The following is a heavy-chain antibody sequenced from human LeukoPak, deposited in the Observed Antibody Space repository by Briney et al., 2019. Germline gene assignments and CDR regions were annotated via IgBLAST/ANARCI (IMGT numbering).Heavy chain of an antibody. CDR1: GGSISSSSYY. V-gene: IGHV4-39*07. J-gene: IGHJ5*02. D-gene: IGHD3-9*01. Sequence: PSETLSLTCTVSGGSISSSSYYWGWIRQPPGKGLEWIGSIIYTGSTYYNPSLKSRVTISLDTSKNQFSLKLTSVTAADTALYYCARIFAPYNWFDPWGQGTLVTVSS. CDR3: ARIFAPYNWFDP. CDR2: IIYTGST.